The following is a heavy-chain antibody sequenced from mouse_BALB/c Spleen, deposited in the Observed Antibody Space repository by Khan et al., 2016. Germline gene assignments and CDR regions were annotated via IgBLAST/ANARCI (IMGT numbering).Heavy chain of an antibody. D-gene: IGHD1-1*01. CDR2: ISSGGTT. V-gene: IGHV5-6-5*01. CDR1: GFTFSSHA. J-gene: IGHJ2*01. CDR3: VRGVIMVVDYFDY. Sequence: EGELVESGGGLVKPGGSLKLSCAASGFTFSSHAMSWVRQTPEKRLEWVASISSGGTTFYPDSLKGRFTISRDNVRNLLYLQMSSLMSEDTAMYYCVRGVIMVVDYFDYWGQGTTLTVSS.